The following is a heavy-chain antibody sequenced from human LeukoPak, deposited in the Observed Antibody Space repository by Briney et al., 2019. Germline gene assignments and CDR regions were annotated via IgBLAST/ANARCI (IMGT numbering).Heavy chain of an antibody. J-gene: IGHJ4*02. CDR3: ARRGIAAAGAFDY. Sequence: SETLSLTCTVSGGSISSSSYYWGWIRQPPGKGLEWIGSIYYSGSTYYNPSLKSRVTIFVDTSKNQFSLKLSSVTAADTAVYYCARRGIAAAGAFDYWGQGTLVTVSS. V-gene: IGHV4-39*01. CDR1: GGSISSSSYY. D-gene: IGHD6-13*01. CDR2: IYYSGST.